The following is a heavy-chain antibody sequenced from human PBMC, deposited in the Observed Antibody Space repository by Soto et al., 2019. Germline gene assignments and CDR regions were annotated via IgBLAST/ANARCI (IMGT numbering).Heavy chain of an antibody. CDR3: AGAEDILTGYSPVYS. J-gene: IGHJ4*02. Sequence: QVQLVESGGGLVKPGGSLRLSCAASGFTFSDYYMSWIRQAPGKGLEWVSYISSSSSYTNYADSVKGRFTISRDNAKNSLYLEMDSLRAEDTAVYYCAGAEDILTGYSPVYSWGQGTLVTVSS. D-gene: IGHD3-9*01. V-gene: IGHV3-11*05. CDR2: ISSSSSYT. CDR1: GFTFSDYY.